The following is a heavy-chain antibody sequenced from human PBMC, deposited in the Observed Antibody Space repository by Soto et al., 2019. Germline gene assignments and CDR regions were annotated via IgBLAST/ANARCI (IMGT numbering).Heavy chain of an antibody. CDR1: GYPVTAYY. V-gene: IGHV1-2*02. Sequence: QLHLVQSGAVVKKPGASVTVSCSASGYPVTAYYMHWVRQAPGRGLEWMGGINPATGAAKYTQTFQGRGTMTRDTSTSTVFLELSGLTSEDTAVFYCARGGGVGVAGSAAFDMWGQGTLVTLSS. CDR3: ARGGGVGVAGSAAFDM. D-gene: IGHD3-3*01. CDR2: INPATGAA. J-gene: IGHJ3*02.